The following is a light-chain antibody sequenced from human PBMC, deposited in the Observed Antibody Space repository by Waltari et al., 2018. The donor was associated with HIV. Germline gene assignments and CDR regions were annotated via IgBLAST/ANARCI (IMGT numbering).Light chain of an antibody. CDR1: NNYTH. J-gene: IGLJ2*01. CDR3: CSYAGGSTLV. CDR2: DVS. Sequence: QSALTQPASVSGSPGQSITISCSATNNYTHVSWYPQYPGKAPKLLLYDVSKRPSGVSNRFSGSKSGNTASLTISGLQAEDEGDYHCCSYAGGSTLVFGGGTKLTVL. V-gene: IGLV2-23*02.